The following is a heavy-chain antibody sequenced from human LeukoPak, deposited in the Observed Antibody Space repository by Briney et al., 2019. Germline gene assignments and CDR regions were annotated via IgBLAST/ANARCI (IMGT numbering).Heavy chain of an antibody. Sequence: GGSLRLSCAASGFTFSSYSMNWVRQAPGKGLEWVSSISSSSSYIYYADSVKGRFTISRDNSKNTLYLQMNSLRAEDTAVYYCAKGGYSSKSWFDPWGQGTLVTVSS. J-gene: IGHJ5*02. CDR1: GFTFSSYS. CDR2: ISSSSSYI. CDR3: AKGGYSSKSWFDP. V-gene: IGHV3-21*04. D-gene: IGHD6-13*01.